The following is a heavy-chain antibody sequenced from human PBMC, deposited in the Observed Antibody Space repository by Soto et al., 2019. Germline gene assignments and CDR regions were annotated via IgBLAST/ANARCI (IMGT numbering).Heavy chain of an antibody. CDR2: ISGSGGTT. CDR3: AKDRLGATPYYFDY. J-gene: IGHJ4*02. CDR1: GFTFSSYA. Sequence: EVQLLESGGGLVQPGGSLRLSCAASGFTFSSYAMSWVRQAPGKGLEWVSAISGSGGTTYYADSVKGRFTISRDNSKNTLYLQVNSLRAEDTALYYCAKDRLGATPYYFDYWGQGTLVTVSS. D-gene: IGHD1-26*01. V-gene: IGHV3-23*01.